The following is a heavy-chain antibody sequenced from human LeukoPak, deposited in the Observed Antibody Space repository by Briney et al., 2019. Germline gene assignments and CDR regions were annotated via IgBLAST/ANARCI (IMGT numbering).Heavy chain of an antibody. Sequence: SETLSLTCGVSGGSVTSTNWWTWIRQPPGKGLEWIGEVHINGNTNYNPALYGRVTMSVDTSDNHVSLKLTSLTAADTAVYFCAREGGPYRPLDYSGQGTLVTVTS. V-gene: IGHV4-4*02. J-gene: IGHJ4*02. CDR3: AREGGPYRPLDY. CDR2: VHINGNT. CDR1: GGSVTSTNW. D-gene: IGHD3-16*02.